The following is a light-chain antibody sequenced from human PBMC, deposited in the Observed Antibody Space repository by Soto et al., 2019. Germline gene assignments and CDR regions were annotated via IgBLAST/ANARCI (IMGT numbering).Light chain of an antibody. CDR2: DAS. CDR3: QQYNIYWT. V-gene: IGKV1-5*01. CDR1: QSISGW. Sequence: DIQLTQSPSSLSASVGDRVTITCRASQSISGWLAWYQQKPGKAPKLFIYDASSLETGVPSRFSGNGSATEFTLTISSLQSDDFAIYYCQQYNIYWTFGQGTKVDIK. J-gene: IGKJ1*01.